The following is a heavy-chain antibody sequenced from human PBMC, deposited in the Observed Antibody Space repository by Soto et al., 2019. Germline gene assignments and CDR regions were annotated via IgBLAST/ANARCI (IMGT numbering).Heavy chain of an antibody. CDR3: ARSSQWELLSGGYFDY. J-gene: IGHJ4*02. Sequence: GASVKVSCKASGYTFTSYAMHWVRQAPGQRLEWMGWINAGNGNTKHSQKFQGRVTITRDTSASTAYMELSSLRSEDTAVYYCARSSQWELLSGGYFDYWGQGTLVTVSS. CDR2: INAGNGNT. V-gene: IGHV1-3*01. D-gene: IGHD1-26*01. CDR1: GYTFTSYA.